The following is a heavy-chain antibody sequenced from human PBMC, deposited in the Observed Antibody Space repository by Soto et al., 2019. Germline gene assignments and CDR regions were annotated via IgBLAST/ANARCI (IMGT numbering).Heavy chain of an antibody. CDR3: AGPRTTVTTDHYYYYGMDV. CDR1: GYSISSGYY. J-gene: IGHJ6*02. V-gene: IGHV4-38-2*01. CDR2: IYHSGST. D-gene: IGHD4-17*01. Sequence: SETVSLTCAVSGYSISSGYYWGWIRQPPGKGLEWIGSIYHSGSTYYNPSLKSRVTISVDTSKNQFSLKLSSVTAADTAVYYCAGPRTTVTTDHYYYYGMDVWGQGTTVTVSS.